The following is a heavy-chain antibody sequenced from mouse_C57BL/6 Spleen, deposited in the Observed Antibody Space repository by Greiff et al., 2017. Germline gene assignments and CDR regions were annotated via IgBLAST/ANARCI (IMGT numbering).Heavy chain of an antibody. Sequence: EVKLEESGGGLVQPGGSMKLSCAASGFTFSDAWMDWVRQSPEKGLEWVAEIRNKANNHATYYAESVKGRFTISRDDSKSSVYLQMHSLRAEYTGIYCCTYDSSHWYFDVWGTGTTVTVSS. D-gene: IGHD1-1*01. CDR3: TYDSSHWYFDV. CDR2: IRNKANNHAT. V-gene: IGHV6-6*01. CDR1: GFTFSDAW. J-gene: IGHJ1*03.